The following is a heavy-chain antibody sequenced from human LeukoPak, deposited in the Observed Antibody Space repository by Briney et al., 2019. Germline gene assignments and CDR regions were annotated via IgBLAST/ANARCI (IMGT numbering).Heavy chain of an antibody. CDR2: INPSGGST. CDR3: ARDPWGRGYCSTTSCQNLGGNDAFDI. D-gene: IGHD2-2*01. J-gene: IGHJ3*02. CDR1: GYTFTTYY. Sequence: ASVKVSCKASGYTFTTYYMHWVRQPPGQGLEWMGIINPSGGSTSYAQKFQGRVTMTRDTSTSTVYMELSSLRSEDTAVYYCARDPWGRGYCSTTSCQNLGGNDAFDIWGQGTMVTVSS. V-gene: IGHV1-46*01.